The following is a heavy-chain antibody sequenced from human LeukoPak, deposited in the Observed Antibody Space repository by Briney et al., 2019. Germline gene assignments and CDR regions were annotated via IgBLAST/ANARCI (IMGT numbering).Heavy chain of an antibody. V-gene: IGHV4-59*01. CDR3: AREVVSGGNCFFDY. CDR1: GGSIRSYY. CDR2: ISDSGST. J-gene: IGHJ4*02. Sequence: KSSETLSLTCTVSGGSIRSYYWSWIRQPPGKRLEWIGYISDSGSTNYNPSLKSRVTISVDTPKSQFSLKLSSVTAADTAVYYCAREVVSGGNCFFDYWGQGTLVTVSS. D-gene: IGHD2-15*01.